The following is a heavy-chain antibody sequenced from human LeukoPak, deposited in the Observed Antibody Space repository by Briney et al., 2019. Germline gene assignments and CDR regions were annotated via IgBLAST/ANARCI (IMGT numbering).Heavy chain of an antibody. V-gene: IGHV1-18*01. CDR1: GYTFTSYG. D-gene: IGHD2-2*01. J-gene: IGHJ3*02. Sequence: ASVKVSCKASGYTFTSYGISWVRQAPGQGLEWMGWISTNTGDTSYSQNSQGRVTLTTDTSTTTVYMELRSLRSDDTAVYYCARDWYCTSTGCHDTFDIWGQGTMVTVSS. CDR2: ISTNTGDT. CDR3: ARDWYCTSTGCHDTFDI.